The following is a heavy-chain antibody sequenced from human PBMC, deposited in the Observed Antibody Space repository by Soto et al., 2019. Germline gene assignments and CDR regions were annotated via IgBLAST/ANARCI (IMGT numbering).Heavy chain of an antibody. CDR3: ARAGGLGAVAVDY. CDR1: GGSISSGGYS. J-gene: IGHJ4*02. D-gene: IGHD6-19*01. Sequence: QLQLQESGSGLVKPSQTLSLTCAVSGGSISSGGYSWSWLRQPPGKGLEWIGYIYHSGTYYNPSLKSRVTISVDRSKNQFSRKRSSVTAADTAVYYCARAGGLGAVAVDYWGQGTLVTVSS. CDR2: IYHSGT. V-gene: IGHV4-30-2*01.